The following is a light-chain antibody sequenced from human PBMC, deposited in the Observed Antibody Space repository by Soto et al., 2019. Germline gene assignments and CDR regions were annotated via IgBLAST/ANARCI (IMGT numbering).Light chain of an antibody. CDR3: MQVLHTPVT. CDR2: LGS. J-gene: IGKJ3*01. CDR1: QSLLHSTVYNY. Sequence: DIVMTQSPLSLPVTPGEPASISCSSSQSLLHSTVYNYLDWYLQKPGQSPQLLIHLGSMRASVVTDRFSGSGSGTDLTHTISRVEAEDVGVYYCMQVLHTPVTFGPRTNVDI. V-gene: IGKV2-28*01.